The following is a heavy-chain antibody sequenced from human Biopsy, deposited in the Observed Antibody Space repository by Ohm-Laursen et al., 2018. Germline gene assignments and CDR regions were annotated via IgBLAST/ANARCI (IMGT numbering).Heavy chain of an antibody. J-gene: IGHJ4*02. CDR2: ISPKSGDA. V-gene: IGHV1-2*02. CDR1: GFSFTGYY. Sequence: SSVKVSCKASGFSFTGYYIHWVRQAPGQGLEWMGWISPKSGDANYAHKFQGNITMTRDTSMSTAYMEMSRLRCDDTAVYYCALQSVAQMKNFDYWGQGTLVTVSS. D-gene: IGHD6-19*01. CDR3: ALQSVAQMKNFDY.